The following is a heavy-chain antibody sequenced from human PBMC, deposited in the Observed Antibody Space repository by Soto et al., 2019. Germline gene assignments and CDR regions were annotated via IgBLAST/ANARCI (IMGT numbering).Heavy chain of an antibody. V-gene: IGHV4-34*01. CDR1: GVSFSGYY. Sequence: QVQLQQWGAGLLKPSETLSLTCAVYGVSFSGYYWSWIRQPPVKGLECFGEINHSGNTNYNPSLKSRVTISVDKSKNQFSLKPSSVTAADPSVYYCARHNNYGSSYSYYYYGMDVWGQRTTVTVS. CDR2: INHSGNT. J-gene: IGHJ6*02. D-gene: IGHD2-2*01. CDR3: ARHNNYGSSYSYYYYGMDV.